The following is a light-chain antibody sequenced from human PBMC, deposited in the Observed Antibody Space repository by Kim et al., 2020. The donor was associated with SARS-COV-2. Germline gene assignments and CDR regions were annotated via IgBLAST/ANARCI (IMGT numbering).Light chain of an antibody. CDR2: SAS. CDR3: QQYSNWPLT. J-gene: IGKJ1*01. CDR1: QSVSNN. V-gene: IGKV3D-15*01. Sequence: ETVMTQSPATLSVSPGERATLSCRASQSVSNNFLAWYQQKPGQAPRLLIYSASSRSTGSPDRFSGSGSGTEFTLTISNLQSEDFAVYYCQQYSNWPLTFGQGTKVDIK.